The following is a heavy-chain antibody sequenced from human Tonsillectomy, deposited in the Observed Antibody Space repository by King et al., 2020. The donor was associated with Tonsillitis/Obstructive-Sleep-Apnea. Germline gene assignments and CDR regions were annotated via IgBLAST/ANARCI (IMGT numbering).Heavy chain of an antibody. Sequence: VQLVESGGGVVQPGRSLRLSCAASGFTFSSYGMHGVRQAPGKGLAWVAVIWYDGSNKYYADSWKGRFTISRDNSKNTLYLQMNSLRAEDTAVYYCAREMVTIFGVVRTESGFDYWGQGTLVTVSS. CDR1: GFTFSSYG. CDR3: AREMVTIFGVVRTESGFDY. D-gene: IGHD3-3*01. J-gene: IGHJ4*02. V-gene: IGHV3-33*01. CDR2: IWYDGSNK.